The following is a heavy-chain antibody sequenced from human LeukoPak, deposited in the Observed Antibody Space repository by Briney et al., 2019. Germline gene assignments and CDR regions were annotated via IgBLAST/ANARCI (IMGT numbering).Heavy chain of an antibody. CDR3: GRVAYCGGGCYYYFDY. CDR2: INPSSGGT. V-gene: IGHV1-2*02. CDR1: GYTFTGYY. J-gene: IGHJ4*02. D-gene: IGHD2-21*02. Sequence: ASVKVSCKASGYTFTGYYIHWVRQAPGQGLEWMGWINPSSGGTNYAQKFQGRVTVTRDTSISTADMELYSLTSDDTAVYYCGRVAYCGGGCYYYFDYWGQGTLVTVSS.